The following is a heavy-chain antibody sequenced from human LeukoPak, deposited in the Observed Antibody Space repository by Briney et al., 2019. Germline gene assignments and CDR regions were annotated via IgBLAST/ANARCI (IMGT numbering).Heavy chain of an antibody. J-gene: IGHJ3*02. CDR1: GGSISSSNW. Sequence: PSETLSLTCAVSGGSISSSNWWSWVRQPPGKGLEWIGEIYHSGSTNYNPSLKSRVTISVDKSKNQFSLKLSSVTAADTAVYYCARDRGSMATINAFDIWGQGTMVTVSS. D-gene: IGHD5-24*01. V-gene: IGHV4-4*02. CDR3: ARDRGSMATINAFDI. CDR2: IYHSGST.